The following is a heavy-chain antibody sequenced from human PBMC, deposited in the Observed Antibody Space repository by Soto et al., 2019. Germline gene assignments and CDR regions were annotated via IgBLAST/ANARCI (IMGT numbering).Heavy chain of an antibody. CDR3: AKDIYSSGTDAFDI. CDR1: GGSISTYY. V-gene: IGHV3-9*01. CDR2: ISLNSGSI. J-gene: IGHJ3*02. D-gene: IGHD6-19*01. Sequence: LSLTCTVSGGSISTYYWSWVRQAPGKGLEWVSGISLNSGSIGYADSVKGRFTISRDNAKNSLYLQMNSLRPEDTALYYCAKDIYSSGTDAFDIWGQGTMVTVSS.